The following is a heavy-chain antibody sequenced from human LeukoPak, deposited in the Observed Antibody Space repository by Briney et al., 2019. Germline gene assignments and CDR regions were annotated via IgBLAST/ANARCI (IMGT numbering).Heavy chain of an antibody. Sequence: ASVKVSCKASGYIFTGYYMHWVRQAPGQGLEWMGWINPNSGDTNYAQKFQGRVTMTRDTSISTAYMELSRLRSDDSAVYYCARSPSILAESSFDYWGQGTLVTVSS. CDR2: INPNSGDT. CDR3: ARSPSILAESSFDY. D-gene: IGHD6-13*01. V-gene: IGHV1-2*02. J-gene: IGHJ4*02. CDR1: GYIFTGYY.